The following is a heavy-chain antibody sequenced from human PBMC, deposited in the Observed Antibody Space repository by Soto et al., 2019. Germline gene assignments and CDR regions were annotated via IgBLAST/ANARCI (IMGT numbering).Heavy chain of an antibody. J-gene: IGHJ6*02. CDR3: ARDADASGWYHYGMDV. CDR1: GFTLSSYW. D-gene: IGHD6-19*01. CDR2: IKQDGYEK. V-gene: IGHV3-7*01. Sequence: PGGSLSLSXAASGFTLSSYWMNWVRQAPGKGLEWVANIKQDGYEKYYVDSVRGRFFISRDNAKNSLYLQLNSLRAEDTAVYECARDADASGWYHYGMDVWGQGTTVTV.